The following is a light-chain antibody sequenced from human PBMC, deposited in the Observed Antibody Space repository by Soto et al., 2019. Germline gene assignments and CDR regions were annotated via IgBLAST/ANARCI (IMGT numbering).Light chain of an antibody. V-gene: IGKV1-5*03. CDR2: KAS. CDR1: QSISSR. J-gene: IGKJ2*01. CDR3: QQHNSYSYT. Sequence: IQMTPSPSTLSASVGDSVTITCRASQSISSRLAWYQQKPGKAPKLLIYKASSLESGVPSRFSGSGSGTEFTLTISSLQPDDFATYYCQQHNSYSYTFGQGTKLEIK.